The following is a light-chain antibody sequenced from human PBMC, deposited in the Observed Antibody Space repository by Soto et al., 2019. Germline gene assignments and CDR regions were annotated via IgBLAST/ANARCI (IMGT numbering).Light chain of an antibody. V-gene: IGKV3-20*01. CDR2: GAS. Sequence: EIVLTQSPGTLSVSPGERATLSCRASQTVRSSSLAWYQQKPGQAPRLLIYGASGRATGIPDKFSGSGCGTDFTLTISRLEPEDFAVYYCQQYGSSPYTFGQGTKLEI. CDR1: QTVRSSS. CDR3: QQYGSSPYT. J-gene: IGKJ2*01.